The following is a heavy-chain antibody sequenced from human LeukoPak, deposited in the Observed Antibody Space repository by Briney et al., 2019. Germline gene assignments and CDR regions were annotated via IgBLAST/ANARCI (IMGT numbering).Heavy chain of an antibody. CDR1: GGSISSYY. J-gene: IGHJ4*02. CDR2: IYYSGST. D-gene: IGHD6-13*01. Sequence: SETLSLTCTVSGGSISSYYWSWIRQPPGKGLEWIGYIYYSGSTNYNPSLKSRVTISVDTSKNQLSLKLSSVTAADTAVYYCARRGSSSWYLDYWGQGTLVTVSS. CDR3: ARRGSSSWYLDY. V-gene: IGHV4-59*08.